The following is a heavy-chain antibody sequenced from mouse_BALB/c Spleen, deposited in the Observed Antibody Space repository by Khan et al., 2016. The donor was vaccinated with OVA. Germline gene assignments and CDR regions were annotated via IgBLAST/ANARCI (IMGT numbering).Heavy chain of an antibody. CDR2: IWGDGNT. V-gene: IGHV2-3*01. D-gene: IGHD1-1*02. CDR3: SKFYYGGVSNWYFDV. J-gene: IGHJ1*01. Sequence: VQLQESGPGLVAPSQSLSITCTVSGFSLATYGVSWVRQPPGKGLEWLGIIWGDGNTNYHSALRYRLTISKDYSKSQVFLKLNSLQTDDTATYHCSKFYYGGVSNWYFDVWGAGTTVTVSS. CDR1: GFSLATYG.